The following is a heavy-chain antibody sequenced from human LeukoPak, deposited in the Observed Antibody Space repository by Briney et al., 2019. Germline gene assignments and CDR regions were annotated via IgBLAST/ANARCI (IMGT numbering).Heavy chain of an antibody. CDR1: GGSISSSSSY. CDR2: IYYSGST. Sequence: PSETLSLTCTVSGGSISSSSSYWGWIRQPPGKGLEWIGSIYYSGSTYYNPSLKSRVTISVDTSKNQISLKLSSVTAADTAVYYCARPYYYDSSGYSFDYWGQGTLVTVSS. J-gene: IGHJ4*02. D-gene: IGHD3-22*01. CDR3: ARPYYYDSSGYSFDY. V-gene: IGHV4-39*01.